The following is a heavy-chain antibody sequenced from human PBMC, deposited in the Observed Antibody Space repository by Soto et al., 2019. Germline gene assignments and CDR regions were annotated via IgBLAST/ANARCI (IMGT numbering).Heavy chain of an antibody. Sequence: GASVKVSCKASGYTFTSYGISWVRQAPGQGLEWMGWISAYNGNTNYAQKLQGRVTMTTDTSTSTAYMELRSLRSEDTAVYYCARSSLSGNWNYAIDDYSGQGTLVTVSS. D-gene: IGHD1-7*01. J-gene: IGHJ4*02. V-gene: IGHV1-18*01. CDR1: GYTFTSYG. CDR2: ISAYNGNT. CDR3: ARSSLSGNWNYAIDDY.